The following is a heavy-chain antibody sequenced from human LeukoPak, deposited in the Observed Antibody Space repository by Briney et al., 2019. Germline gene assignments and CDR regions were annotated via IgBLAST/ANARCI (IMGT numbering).Heavy chain of an antibody. CDR3: APRGDIEHSYGFGKWFDP. CDR2: INHSGST. CDR1: GGSLSGYY. D-gene: IGHD5-18*01. V-gene: IGHV4-34*01. Sequence: SETLSLTCAVYGGSLSGYYWSWIRQPPGKGLEWIGEINHSGSTNYNESLKSRVTISVDTSKKQFSLKLSSVTAADTAVYYCAPRGDIEHSYGFGKWFDPWGQGTLVTVSS. J-gene: IGHJ5*02.